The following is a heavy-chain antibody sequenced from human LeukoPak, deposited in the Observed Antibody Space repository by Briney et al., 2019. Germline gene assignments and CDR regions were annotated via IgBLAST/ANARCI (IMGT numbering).Heavy chain of an antibody. D-gene: IGHD6-19*01. CDR3: AKPAYSSGWRDYFDY. CDR2: ISGSGGST. CDR1: GFTFSSFA. V-gene: IGHV3-23*01. J-gene: IGHJ4*02. Sequence: PGGSLRLSCAASGFTFSSFAMSWVRLAPGKGLEWVSAISGSGGSTYYADSVKGRFTISRDNSKNTLYLQMNSLRAEDTAVYYCAKPAYSSGWRDYFDYWGQGTLVTVSS.